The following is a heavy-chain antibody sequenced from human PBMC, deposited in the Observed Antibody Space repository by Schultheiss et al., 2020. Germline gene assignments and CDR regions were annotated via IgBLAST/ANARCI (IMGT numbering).Heavy chain of an antibody. CDR2: IYYSGST. D-gene: IGHD5-18*01. J-gene: IGHJ4*02. Sequence: SETLSLTCTVSGGSISSGGYYWSWIRQHPGKGLEWIGYIYYSGSTYYNPSLKSRVTISVDTSKNQFSLKLSSVTAADTAVYYCASRGYSSGGDYFDYWGQGTLVTFSS. CDR3: ASRGYSSGGDYFDY. CDR1: GGSISSGGYY. V-gene: IGHV4-31*03.